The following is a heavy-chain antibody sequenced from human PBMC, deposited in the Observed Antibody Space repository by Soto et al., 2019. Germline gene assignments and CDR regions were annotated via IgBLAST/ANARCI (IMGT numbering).Heavy chain of an antibody. D-gene: IGHD3-10*01. CDR2: IYYSGST. CDR3: ARGEVLWFGELLDGMDV. J-gene: IGHJ6*02. CDR1: GGSISSYY. Sequence: PSETLSLTCTVSGGSISSYYWSWIRQPPGKGLEWIGYIYYSGSTNYNPSLKSRVTISVDTSKNQFSLKLSSVTAADTAVYYCARGEVLWFGELLDGMDVWGQGTTVTV. V-gene: IGHV4-59*01.